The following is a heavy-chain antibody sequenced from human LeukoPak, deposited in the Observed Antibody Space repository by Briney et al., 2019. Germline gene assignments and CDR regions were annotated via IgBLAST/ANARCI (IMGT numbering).Heavy chain of an antibody. V-gene: IGHV3-33*06. J-gene: IGHJ4*02. CDR1: GFTFSSYG. CDR2: IWYDGSNK. D-gene: IGHD3-10*01. CDR3: AKGSYYYGSGAQYYFDY. Sequence: GGSLRLSCAASGFTFSSYGMHWVRQAPGKGLEWVAVIWYDGSNKYYADSVKGRFTISRDNSKNTLYLQMNSLRAEDTAVYYCAKGSYYYGSGAQYYFDYWGQGTLVTVSS.